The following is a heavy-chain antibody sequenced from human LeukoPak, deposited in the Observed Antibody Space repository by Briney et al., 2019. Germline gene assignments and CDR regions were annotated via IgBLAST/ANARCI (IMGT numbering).Heavy chain of an antibody. CDR1: GFTFSSYG. Sequence: GGSLRLSCAASGFTFSSYGMHWVRQAPGKGLEWVAFIRYDGSNKYYADSMKGRFTISRDNSKNTLYLQMNSLRAEDTAVYYCAKDHSSSWYNYYYYYMDVWGKGTTVTVSS. V-gene: IGHV3-30*02. D-gene: IGHD6-13*01. CDR2: IRYDGSNK. J-gene: IGHJ6*03. CDR3: AKDHSSSWYNYYYYYMDV.